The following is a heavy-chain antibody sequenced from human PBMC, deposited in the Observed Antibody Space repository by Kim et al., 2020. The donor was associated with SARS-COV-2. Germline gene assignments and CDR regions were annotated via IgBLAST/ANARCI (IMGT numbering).Heavy chain of an antibody. CDR3: ANVHTVAGY. CDR2: INPNNGGT. Sequence: ASVKVSCKASGYTFTGYFMHWVRQAPGQGLEWLGRINPNNGGTNYAPKFHDRVTMTRDASISTAYMELSRLRSDDTAVYYCANVHTVAGYWGQGTLVTVSS. J-gene: IGHJ4*02. V-gene: IGHV1-2*06. CDR1: GYTFTGYF. D-gene: IGHD6-19*01.